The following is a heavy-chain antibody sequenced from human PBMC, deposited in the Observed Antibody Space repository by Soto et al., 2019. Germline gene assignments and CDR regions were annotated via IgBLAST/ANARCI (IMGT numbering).Heavy chain of an antibody. CDR2: ISGSGGST. CDR3: AKGPPAPPGHSSSGRLDFDY. J-gene: IGHJ4*02. Sequence: EVQLLESGGGLVQPGGSLRLSCAASGFTFSSYAMSWVRQAPGKGLEWVSAISGSGGSTYYADSVKGRFTISRDNSNNTLYLQMNSLRAEDTAVYYCAKGPPAPPGHSSSGRLDFDYWGQGTLVTVSS. CDR1: GFTFSSYA. D-gene: IGHD6-6*01. V-gene: IGHV3-23*01.